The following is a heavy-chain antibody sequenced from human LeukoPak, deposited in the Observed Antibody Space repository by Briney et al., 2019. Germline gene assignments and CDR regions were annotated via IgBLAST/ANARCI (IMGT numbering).Heavy chain of an antibody. J-gene: IGHJ4*02. D-gene: IGHD3-22*01. Sequence: GGSLRLSCAASGFIFSTYSMNWVRQAPGKGLEWVSSISSSSTYIYYADSVKGRFTVSRDNAKNSLYLQMNSLRAEDTAVYYCARGSPDYYDSSGYTFDYWGQGTLVTVSS. CDR1: GFIFSTYS. V-gene: IGHV3-21*01. CDR2: ISSSSTYI. CDR3: ARGSPDYYDSSGYTFDY.